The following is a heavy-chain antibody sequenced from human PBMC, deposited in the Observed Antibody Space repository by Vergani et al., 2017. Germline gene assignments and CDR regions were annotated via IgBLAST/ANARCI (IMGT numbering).Heavy chain of an antibody. CDR3: ARGAPGSSSWVLFPD. J-gene: IGHJ4*02. CDR1: GFTFSSYS. Sequence: EVQLVESGGGLVQPGGSLRLSCAASGFTFSSYSMNWVRQAPGKGLEWVSYISSSSGYLYYADSVKGRFTISRDNAKNSLYLQMNSLRAEDTAVYYCARGAPGSSSWVLFPDWGQGTLVTVSS. V-gene: IGHV3-21*05. D-gene: IGHD6-13*01. CDR2: ISSSSGYL.